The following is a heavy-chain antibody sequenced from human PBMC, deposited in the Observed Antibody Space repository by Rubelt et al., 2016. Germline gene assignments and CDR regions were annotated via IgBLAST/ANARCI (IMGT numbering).Heavy chain of an antibody. Sequence: QVQLQESGPGLVKPSETLSLTCTVSGGSISSYYWSWIRPPPGKGLEWIGYIYYSGSTNYNPSLKGRVHISVDTSKNQFSLKLSSVTAADTAVYYCAGGITIFGVASGYFDYWGQGTLVTVSS. CDR3: AGGITIFGVASGYFDY. CDR2: IYYSGST. V-gene: IGHV4-59*01. CDR1: GGSISSYY. J-gene: IGHJ4*02. D-gene: IGHD3-3*01.